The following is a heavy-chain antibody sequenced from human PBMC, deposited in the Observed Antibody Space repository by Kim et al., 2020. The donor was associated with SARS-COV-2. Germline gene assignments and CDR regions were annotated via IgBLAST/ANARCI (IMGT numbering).Heavy chain of an antibody. D-gene: IGHD3-22*01. CDR3: ARDPPIYYDSSGSPLPSSIH. CDR1: GFTFSDYY. Sequence: GGSLRLSCAASGFTFSDYYMSWIRQAPGKGLEWVSYISSSSSYTNYADSVKGRFTISRDNAKNSLYLQMNSLRAEDTAVYYCARDPPIYYDSSGSPLPSSIHWGQGTLVTVSS. CDR2: ISSSSSYT. J-gene: IGHJ4*02. V-gene: IGHV3-11*06.